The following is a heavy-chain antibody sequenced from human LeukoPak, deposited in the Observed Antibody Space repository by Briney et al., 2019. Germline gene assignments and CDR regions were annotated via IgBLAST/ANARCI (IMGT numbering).Heavy chain of an antibody. D-gene: IGHD4-17*01. CDR3: ATPHPATYGDYRTLYY. V-gene: IGHV3-23*01. CDR2: ISGSGGST. Sequence: GGSLRLSCAASGFTFNSYAMSWVRQAPGKELEWVSTISGSGGSTYYADSVKGRFTSSRDNSKNTLYLQVSSLRPEDTAVYYCATPHPATYGDYRTLYYWGQGTLVTVSS. CDR1: GFTFNSYA. J-gene: IGHJ4*02.